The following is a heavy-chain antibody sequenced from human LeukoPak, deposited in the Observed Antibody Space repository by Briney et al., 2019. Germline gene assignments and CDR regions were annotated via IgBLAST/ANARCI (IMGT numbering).Heavy chain of an antibody. CDR1: GGSFSDYY. V-gene: IGHV4-34*01. J-gene: IGHJ4*02. CDR3: ARGGGARDGYNYEGPFYFDY. CDR2: INHSGST. Sequence: SETLSLTCAVYGGSFSDYYWSWIRQPPGKGLEWIGKINHSGSTNYNPSLKSRVTISVDTSKNQFSLKVSAVTAADTAVYYCARGGGARDGYNYEGPFYFDYWGQGTLVTVSS. D-gene: IGHD5-24*01.